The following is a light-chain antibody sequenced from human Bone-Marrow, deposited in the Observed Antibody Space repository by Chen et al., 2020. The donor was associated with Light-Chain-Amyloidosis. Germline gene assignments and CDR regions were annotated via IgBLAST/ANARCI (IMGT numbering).Light chain of an antibody. J-gene: IGLJ2*01. CDR3: SSYSTSDTPA. Sequence: QSALTQPASVSGSPVQSITISCTGTSSDFDIYNYVSWFQHHPDKAPKLIIYGVSNRPSGVSTRFSGSKSGNTASLTISGLQAEDEADYYCSSYSTSDTPAFGGGTKLTDL. CDR1: SSDFDIYNY. V-gene: IGLV2-14*03. CDR2: GVS.